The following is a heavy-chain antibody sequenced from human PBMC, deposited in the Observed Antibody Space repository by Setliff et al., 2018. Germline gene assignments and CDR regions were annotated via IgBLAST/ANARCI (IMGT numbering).Heavy chain of an antibody. CDR2: FIAGDSST. CDR1: GFTLNIYT. V-gene: IGHV3-23*01. Sequence: GGSLRLSCAASGFTLNIYTMSWVRQAPRKGLEWVASFIAGDSSTIYADSVKGRFTIFRDISKNTLYLQMNSLRADDTAVYFCVRALAYYYMDVWGKGTTVTVSS. CDR3: VRALAYYYMDV. J-gene: IGHJ6*03.